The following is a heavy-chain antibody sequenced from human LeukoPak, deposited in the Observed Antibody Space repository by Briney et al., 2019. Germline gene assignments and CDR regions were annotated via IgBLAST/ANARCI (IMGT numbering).Heavy chain of an antibody. D-gene: IGHD1-26*01. CDR1: GFTFSSYA. Sequence: PGGSLRLSCAASGFTFSSYAMTWVRQAPGKGLEWVSAISGSDGSTYYADSVKGRFTISRDNSKNTLYLQMNSLRAEDTAVYYCARRGKVGATNSPYFDYWGQGTLVTVSS. V-gene: IGHV3-23*01. J-gene: IGHJ4*02. CDR3: ARRGKVGATNSPYFDY. CDR2: ISGSDGST.